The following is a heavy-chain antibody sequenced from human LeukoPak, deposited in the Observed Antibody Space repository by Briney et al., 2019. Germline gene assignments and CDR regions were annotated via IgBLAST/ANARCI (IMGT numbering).Heavy chain of an antibody. CDR2: IYTSGST. V-gene: IGHV4-4*09. Sequence: SETLSLTCTVSGGSISNYYWSWIRQPPGKGLEWIGYIYTSGSTYHNPSLKSRVTISVDTSKNLFSLILHSVTAADTAVYYCVRVAAHCSSTSCFSDYYYYYYMDVWGKGTTVTVSS. CDR3: VRVAAHCSSTSCFSDYYYYYYMDV. J-gene: IGHJ6*03. D-gene: IGHD2-2*01. CDR1: GGSISNYY.